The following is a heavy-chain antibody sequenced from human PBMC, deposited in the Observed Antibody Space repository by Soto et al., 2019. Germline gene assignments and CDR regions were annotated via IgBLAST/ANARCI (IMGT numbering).Heavy chain of an antibody. D-gene: IGHD5-12*01. V-gene: IGHV4-34*01. J-gene: IGHJ5*02. Sequence: SETLSLTCAVFGGSFSGYYWSWIRQPPGKGLECIGEINHRGSTTYNRPFKSRVTMSVDTSKNQFSLNLTYMTAADTAVYYCGRTKWIHNLLNPWGQGTLVTVSS. CDR2: INHRGST. CDR3: GRTKWIHNLLNP. CDR1: GGSFSGYY.